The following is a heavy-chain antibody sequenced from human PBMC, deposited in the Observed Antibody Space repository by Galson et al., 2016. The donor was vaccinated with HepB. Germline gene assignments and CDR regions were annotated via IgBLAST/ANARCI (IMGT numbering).Heavy chain of an antibody. CDR3: AKVFGVGFWSAYDY. CDR1: GFTFHNYA. J-gene: IGHJ4*02. CDR2: SGGNDVDT. Sequence: SLRLSCAVGGFTFHNYAMSWVRQIPGKGLEWVSTIASGGNDVDTYYADSVKGRLTISRDNSKNTLYLQMNSLRAEDTAVSYCAKVFGVGFWSAYDYWGQGTLVTVSS. V-gene: IGHV3-23*01. D-gene: IGHD3-3*01.